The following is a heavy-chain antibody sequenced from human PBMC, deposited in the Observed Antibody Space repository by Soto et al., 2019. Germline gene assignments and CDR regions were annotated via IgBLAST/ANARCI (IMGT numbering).Heavy chain of an antibody. CDR2: IIPIFGTA. CDR3: GRGDSGSYLSQSDY. V-gene: IGHV1-69*06. CDR1: GGTFSSYA. J-gene: IGHJ4*02. Sequence: QVQLVQSGAEVKKPGSSVKVSCKASGGTFSSYAISWVRQAPGQGLEWIGGIIPIFGTANYAQKFQGRVTITADKATIIAYMELSSLRAEDTAVYCCGRGDSGSYLSQSDYWGQGTLVNGSS. D-gene: IGHD1-26*01.